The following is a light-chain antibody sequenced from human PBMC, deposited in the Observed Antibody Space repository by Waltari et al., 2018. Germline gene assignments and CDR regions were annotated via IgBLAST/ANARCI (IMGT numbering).Light chain of an antibody. Sequence: DIQMTQSPSSLSASAGDRVTITCRTSQGINTYLNWYQQKPGKAPERLIYAASSLERGVPSRFSGSGSGTDFTLTNSSLQPEDFATYYCLQYDSNPHSFGQGTKVEIK. CDR3: LQYDSNPHS. CDR1: QGINTY. CDR2: AAS. J-gene: IGKJ2*03. V-gene: IGKV1-17*01.